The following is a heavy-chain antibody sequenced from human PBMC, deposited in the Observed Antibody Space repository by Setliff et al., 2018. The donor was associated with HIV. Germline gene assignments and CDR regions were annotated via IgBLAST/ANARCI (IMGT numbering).Heavy chain of an antibody. D-gene: IGHD3-10*01. J-gene: IGHJ4*02. CDR2: MHVSREP. Sequence: SETLSLTCTVSGGSISDTYYTWIRQTPGKGLEWIGLMHVSREPNYNPSLESRVTISMDTSKNQFSLKLSSVTAADTALYYCARHRRRGGDVDYWGQGTLVTVSS. V-gene: IGHV4-59*08. CDR1: GGSISDTY. CDR3: ARHRRRGGDVDY.